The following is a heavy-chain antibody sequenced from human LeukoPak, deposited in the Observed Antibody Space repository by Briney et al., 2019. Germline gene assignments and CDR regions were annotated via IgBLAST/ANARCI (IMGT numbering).Heavy chain of an antibody. CDR2: ISYDGSNK. J-gene: IGHJ4*02. Sequence: PGGPLRLSCAASGFTFSSYGMHWVRQAPGKGLEWVAVISYDGSNKYYADSVKGRFTISRDNSKNTLYLQMNSLRAEDTAVYYCAKVGLYYYDSSGYYFDYWGQGTLVTVSS. CDR3: AKVGLYYYDSSGYYFDY. D-gene: IGHD3-22*01. CDR1: GFTFSSYG. V-gene: IGHV3-30*18.